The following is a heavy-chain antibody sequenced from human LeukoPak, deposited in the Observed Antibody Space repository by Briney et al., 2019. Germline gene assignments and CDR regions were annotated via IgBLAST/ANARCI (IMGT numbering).Heavy chain of an antibody. V-gene: IGHV1-2*02. CDR3: ARLRATSWPTYYFDY. J-gene: IGHJ4*02. Sequence: GASVKVSCKTFEHTFSGYYMHWVRQAPGQGLEWMGWINPNSGATKYAQKFQGRVTMTRDISTITAYMDLGRLTSDDTAVYYCARLRATSWPTYYFDYWGQGTLVTVSS. D-gene: IGHD2-2*01. CDR1: EHTFSGYY. CDR2: INPNSGAT.